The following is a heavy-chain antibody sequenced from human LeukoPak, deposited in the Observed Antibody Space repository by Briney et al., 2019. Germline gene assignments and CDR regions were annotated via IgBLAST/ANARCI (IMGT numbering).Heavy chain of an antibody. Sequence: ASVKVSCKASGGTFNTYSISWVRQAPGQGLEWMGWISAYNGNTNYAQKLQGRVTMTEDTSTDTAYMELSSLRSEDTAVYYCATANHDSSGGAFDIWGQGTMVTVSS. D-gene: IGHD3-22*01. J-gene: IGHJ3*02. CDR3: ATANHDSSGGAFDI. CDR1: GGTFNTYS. V-gene: IGHV1-18*01. CDR2: ISAYNGNT.